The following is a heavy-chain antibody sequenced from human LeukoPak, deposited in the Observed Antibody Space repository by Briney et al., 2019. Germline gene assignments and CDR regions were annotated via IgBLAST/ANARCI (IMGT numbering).Heavy chain of an antibody. CDR2: IRYDGSNK. D-gene: IGHD2-15*01. V-gene: IGHV3-30*02. Sequence: QPGGSLRLSCAASGFNFRGYGMHWVRQAPGKGLEWVAFIRYDGSNKYYADSVKGRFTISRDNSKNTLYLQMNSLRAEDTAVYYCAKSEGDVVVVAATPVPPDPWGQGTLVTVSS. J-gene: IGHJ5*02. CDR1: GFNFRGYG. CDR3: AKSEGDVVVVAATPVPPDP.